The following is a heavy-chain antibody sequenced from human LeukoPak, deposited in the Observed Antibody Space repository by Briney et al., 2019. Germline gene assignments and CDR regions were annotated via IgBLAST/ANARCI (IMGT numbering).Heavy chain of an antibody. CDR1: GFTFSSYS. CDR2: ISRSSIYI. Sequence: GGSLRLSCAASGFTFSSYSMNWVRQAPGKGLEWVSSISRSSIYIFYTDSVKGRFTISRDNAKNSLYLQMNSLRAEDTAVYYCARDFEQNTFDYWGQGTLVTVSS. J-gene: IGHJ4*02. V-gene: IGHV3-21*01. CDR3: ARDFEQNTFDY.